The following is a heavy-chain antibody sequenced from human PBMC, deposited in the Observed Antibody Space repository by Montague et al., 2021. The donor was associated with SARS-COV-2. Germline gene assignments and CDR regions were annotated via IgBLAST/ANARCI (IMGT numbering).Heavy chain of an antibody. CDR1: GGSISSYY. Sequence: SETRSLTCTVSGGSISSYYWSWIRQPPGKGLEWIGYIEYSGSTNYNPSLKSRVTISVDTSKNQFSLELSSVTAADTVVYYCARGFDYWGQGTLVTVSS. V-gene: IGHV4-59*01. J-gene: IGHJ4*02. CDR2: IEYSGST. CDR3: ARGFDY.